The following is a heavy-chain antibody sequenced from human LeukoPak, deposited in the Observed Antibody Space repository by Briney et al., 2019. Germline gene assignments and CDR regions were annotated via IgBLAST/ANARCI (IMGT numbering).Heavy chain of an antibody. D-gene: IGHD6-19*01. Sequence: GGSLRLSCAASGFTFSTYSMSWVRQAPGKGLEGVSSISGSRVYIYYADSVKGRFTISRDNDNQSLYLQMNRLRAADAAVYYCARVSVAGSVINDFDIWGQGTVVTVSS. CDR1: GFTFSTYS. J-gene: IGHJ3*02. CDR2: ISGSRVYI. CDR3: ARVSVAGSVINDFDI. V-gene: IGHV3-21*01.